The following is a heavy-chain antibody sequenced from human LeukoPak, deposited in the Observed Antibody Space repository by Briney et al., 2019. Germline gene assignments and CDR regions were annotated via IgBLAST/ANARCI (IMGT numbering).Heavy chain of an antibody. CDR1: GYSFTNYW. D-gene: IGHD3-10*01. CDR3: AKGTLFGGFDY. V-gene: IGHV5-51*01. CDR2: IHPGDSDT. J-gene: IGHJ4*02. Sequence: RGESLKISCKGSGYSFTNYWIVWVRQMPGKGLEWMGIIHPGDSDTRYSPSFQGQVTITADKSISTAYLQWNSLRASDTAMYYCAKGTLFGGFDYWGQGTLVTVSS.